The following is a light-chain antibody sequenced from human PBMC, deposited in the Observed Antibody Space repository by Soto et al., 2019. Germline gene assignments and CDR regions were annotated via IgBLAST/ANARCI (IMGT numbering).Light chain of an antibody. Sequence: EIVLTQSPGTLSLSPGERATRSCRASQSVSSSYLAWYQQKPGQAPRLLIYGASSRATGIPDRFSGSGSGTDFTLTISRLEPEDFAVYYCQQYGSSPLYTLGQGTKLEIK. V-gene: IGKV3-20*01. J-gene: IGKJ2*01. CDR1: QSVSSSY. CDR3: QQYGSSPLYT. CDR2: GAS.